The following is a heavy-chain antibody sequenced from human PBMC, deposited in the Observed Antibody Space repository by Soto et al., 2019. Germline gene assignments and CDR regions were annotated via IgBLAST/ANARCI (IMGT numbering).Heavy chain of an antibody. CDR2: IYYTGST. D-gene: IGHD2-15*01. Sequence: SETLSLTCSVSAGSISTYHWSWIRQPAGKGLEWIGRIYYTGSTDYNPSLKSRVTMSVDTSKNQFSLKVSSVTAADTAVYYCARDCGGGACYPASFDYWGQGTLVTVSS. CDR3: ARDCGGGACYPASFDY. J-gene: IGHJ4*02. V-gene: IGHV4-4*07. CDR1: AGSISTYH.